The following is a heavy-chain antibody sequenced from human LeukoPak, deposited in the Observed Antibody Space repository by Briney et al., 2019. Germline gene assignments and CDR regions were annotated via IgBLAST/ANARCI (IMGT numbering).Heavy chain of an antibody. J-gene: IGHJ5*02. Sequence: GGSLRLSCAASGFTFSRYSMNWVRQAPGKGLEWVSSISISSNYIYYADSVKGRFTISRDNSKNTLYLQMNSLRAEDTAVYYCAKSPWVVVVAATPNWFDPWGQGTLVTVSS. D-gene: IGHD2-15*01. CDR1: GFTFSRYS. CDR2: ISISSNYI. CDR3: AKSPWVVVVAATPNWFDP. V-gene: IGHV3-21*04.